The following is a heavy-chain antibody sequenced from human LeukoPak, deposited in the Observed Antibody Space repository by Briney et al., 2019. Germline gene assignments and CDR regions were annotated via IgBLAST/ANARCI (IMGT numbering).Heavy chain of an antibody. CDR2: ISRHGGST. V-gene: IGHV3-64*01. J-gene: IGHJ3*02. D-gene: IGHD4-17*01. CDR3: ARVGDNDAFDI. Sequence: GGSLRLSCAASGFTFSNYAMHWVRQAPGKGLEYVSAISRHGGSTYYANSVKGRFTISRDNSKNTLYLQMGSLRAEDMAVFYCARVGDNDAFDIWGQGTVVTVSS. CDR1: GFTFSNYA.